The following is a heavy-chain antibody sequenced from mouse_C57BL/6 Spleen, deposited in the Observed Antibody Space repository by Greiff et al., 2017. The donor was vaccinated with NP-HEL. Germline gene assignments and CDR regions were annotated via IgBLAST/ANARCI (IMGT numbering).Heavy chain of an antibody. D-gene: IGHD2-4*01. V-gene: IGHV5-17*01. CDR3: ARPHYYYYVWFAY. J-gene: IGHJ3*01. CDR1: GFTFSDYG. Sequence: EVKLMESGGGLVKPGGSLKLSCAASGFTFSDYGMHWVRQAPEKGLEWVAYISSGSSTIYYADTVKGRFTISRDNAKNTLFLQMTSLRSEDTAMYYCARPHYYYYVWFAYWGQGTLVTVSA. CDR2: ISSGSSTI.